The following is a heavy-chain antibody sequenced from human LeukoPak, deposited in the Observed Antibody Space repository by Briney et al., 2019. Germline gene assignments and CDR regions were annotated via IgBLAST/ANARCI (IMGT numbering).Heavy chain of an antibody. Sequence: GGSLRLSCAASGFIFSDYYMSWIRQAPGKGLEWVSYISSSGSTIYYADSVKGRFTISRDNAKNSLYLQMNSLRAEDTAVYYCARDKASSTLYGMDVWGQGTTVTVSS. D-gene: IGHD2-2*01. CDR3: ARDKASSTLYGMDV. CDR2: ISSSGSTI. CDR1: GFIFSDYY. J-gene: IGHJ6*02. V-gene: IGHV3-11*01.